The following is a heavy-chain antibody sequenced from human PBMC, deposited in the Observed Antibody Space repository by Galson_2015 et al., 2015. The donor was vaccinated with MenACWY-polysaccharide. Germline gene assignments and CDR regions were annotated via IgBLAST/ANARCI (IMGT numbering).Heavy chain of an antibody. CDR3: ATETRPLRNFWGAYYLGDY. Sequence: SLRLSCAASGFSFSNAWMTWVRQPPGKGLEWVGRIKTKTDGETADYAESVTGRFSISRDDSRNILYLHMNSLTTEDTAVYYCATETRPLRNFWGAYYLGDYWGQGTLVTVSS. D-gene: IGHD3-3*01. J-gene: IGHJ4*02. CDR2: IKTKTDGETA. V-gene: IGHV3-15*01. CDR1: GFSFSNAW.